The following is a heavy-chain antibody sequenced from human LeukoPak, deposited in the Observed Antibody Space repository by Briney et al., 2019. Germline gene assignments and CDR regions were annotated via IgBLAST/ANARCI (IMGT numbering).Heavy chain of an antibody. Sequence: PSQTLSLTCTVSGGSISSGSYYWRWIRQPAGKGLEWIGRIYTSGSTNYNPSLKSRVTISVDTSKNQFSLKLSSVTAADTAVHYCARDRPDYSGSYYFDYWGQENLVTVSS. CDR3: ARDRPDYSGSYYFDY. D-gene: IGHD1-26*01. V-gene: IGHV4-61*02. J-gene: IGHJ4*02. CDR1: GGSISSGSYY. CDR2: IYTSGST.